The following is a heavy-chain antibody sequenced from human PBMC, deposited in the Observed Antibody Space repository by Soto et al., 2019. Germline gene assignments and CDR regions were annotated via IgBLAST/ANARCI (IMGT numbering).Heavy chain of an antibody. Sequence: GESLKISCKTSGYSFTTYWIAWVRQMPGRGLECMGIVYPDDSHTRYNPSFQGQVTISADKAISTAYLQWSSLKASDSAVYFCARRMVAAGRDDFDIWGQGTVVTVS. CDR2: VYPDDSHT. D-gene: IGHD2-15*01. CDR1: GYSFTTYW. CDR3: ARRMVAAGRDDFDI. V-gene: IGHV5-51*01. J-gene: IGHJ3*02.